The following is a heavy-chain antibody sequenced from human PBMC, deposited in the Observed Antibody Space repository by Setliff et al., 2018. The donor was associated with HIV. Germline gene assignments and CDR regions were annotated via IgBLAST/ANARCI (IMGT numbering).Heavy chain of an antibody. V-gene: IGHV3-23*01. CDR3: STTASNGYPWALDI. D-gene: IGHD3-22*01. J-gene: IGHJ3*02. Sequence: PGGSLRLSCAASGFTFSNYAMIWVRQAPGKGLEWVSSISGSGASTYYADSVRGRFTISRDDSKNTLYLQMNSLKTEDTAVYYCSTTASNGYPWALDIWGQGTMVTVSS. CDR1: GFTFSNYA. CDR2: ISGSGAST.